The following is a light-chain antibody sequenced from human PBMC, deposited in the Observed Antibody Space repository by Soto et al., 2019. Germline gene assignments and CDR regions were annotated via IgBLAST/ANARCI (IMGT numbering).Light chain of an antibody. CDR1: SSNIGNNA. CDR3: AAWDDRLKVV. CDR2: SDD. Sequence: QSVLTQPPSVSEAPRQRVTISCSGSSSNIGNNAVNWYQQLPGKAPKLLIYSDDLLPSGVSDRFSGSKSGTSASLAISGLQSEDEAVYYCAAWDDRLKVVFGGGTKLTVL. J-gene: IGLJ3*02. V-gene: IGLV1-36*01.